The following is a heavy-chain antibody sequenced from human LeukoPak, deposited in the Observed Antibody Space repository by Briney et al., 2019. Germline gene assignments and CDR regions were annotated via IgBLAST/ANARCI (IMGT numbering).Heavy chain of an antibody. Sequence: SETLSLTCTVSGGSFSIYYWSWIRQPPGKGLEWIGYIYYSGSTNYNPSLKSRVTISVDTSKNEFSLKLSSVTAADTAVYYCARTQISGPDYWGQGTLVTVSS. CDR1: GGSFSIYY. D-gene: IGHD3-3*02. V-gene: IGHV4-59*01. CDR3: ARTQISGPDY. J-gene: IGHJ4*02. CDR2: IYYSGST.